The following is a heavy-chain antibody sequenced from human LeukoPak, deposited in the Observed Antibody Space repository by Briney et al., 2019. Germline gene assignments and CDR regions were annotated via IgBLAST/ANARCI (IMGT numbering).Heavy chain of an antibody. V-gene: IGHV3-23*01. CDR3: AKDIVATILGTPDY. CDR1: GFTFSSYA. Sequence: GGSLRRSCAASGFTFSSYAMSWVRQAPGKGLEWVSAISGNGGSTYYADSVKGRFTISRDNSKNTLYLQMNSLRAEDTAVYYCAKDIVATILGTPDYWGQGTLVTVSS. CDR2: ISGNGGST. D-gene: IGHD5-12*01. J-gene: IGHJ4*02.